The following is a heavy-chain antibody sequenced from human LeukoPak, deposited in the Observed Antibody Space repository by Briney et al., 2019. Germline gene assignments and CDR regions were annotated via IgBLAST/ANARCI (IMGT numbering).Heavy chain of an antibody. CDR2: IYYSGST. CDR1: GGSISSYY. D-gene: IGHD1-7*01. J-gene: IGHJ4*02. V-gene: IGHV4-59*01. CDR3: ARDNWNYGSSMDV. Sequence: SETLSLTCTVSGGSISSYYWSWIRQPPGKGLEWIGYIYYSGSTNYNPSLKSRVTISVDTSKNQFSLKLSSVTAADTAVYYCARDNWNYGSSMDVWGQGTLVTVSS.